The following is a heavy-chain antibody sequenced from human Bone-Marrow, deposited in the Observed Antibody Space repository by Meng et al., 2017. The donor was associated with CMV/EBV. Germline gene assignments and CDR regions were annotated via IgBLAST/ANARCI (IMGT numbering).Heavy chain of an antibody. CDR2: ISGSGGST. CDR1: GFTFDDYA. V-gene: IGHV3-23*01. J-gene: IGHJ4*02. Sequence: GESLKISCAASGFTFDDYAMSWVRQAPGKGLEWVSAISGSGGSTYYADSVKGRFTISRDNSKNTLYLQMNSLRAEDTAVYYCAKGALAAAGLIDYWGQGTLVTVSS. D-gene: IGHD6-13*01. CDR3: AKGALAAAGLIDY.